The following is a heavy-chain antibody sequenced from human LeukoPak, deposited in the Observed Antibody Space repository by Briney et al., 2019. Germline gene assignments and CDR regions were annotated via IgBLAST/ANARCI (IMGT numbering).Heavy chain of an antibody. CDR2: IKSKTDGGTT. V-gene: IGHV3-15*01. CDR3: TTAAPYCSSTSCLDY. J-gene: IGHJ4*02. D-gene: IGHD2-2*01. CDR1: GFTFSNAW. Sequence: GGSLRLSCAASGFTFSNAWMSWVRQAPGKGLEWVGRIKSKTDGGTTDYAASVKGRFTISRDDSKNTLYLQMNSLKTEDTAVYYCTTAAPYCSSTSCLDYWGQGTLVTVSS.